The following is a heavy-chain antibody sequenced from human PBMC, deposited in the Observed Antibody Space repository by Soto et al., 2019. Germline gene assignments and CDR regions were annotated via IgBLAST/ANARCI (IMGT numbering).Heavy chain of an antibody. Sequence: QLQLQESGSGLVKPSQTLSLTCAVSGGSISSGGYSWSWIRQPPGKGLEWIGYIYHSGSTYYNPSLKSRVTISVDRSKNQFSLKLSSVTAADTAVYYWAGRVWSSSHGYYFDYWGQGTLVTVSS. J-gene: IGHJ4*02. CDR1: GGSISSGGYS. CDR3: AGRVWSSSHGYYFDY. CDR2: IYHSGST. D-gene: IGHD6-13*01. V-gene: IGHV4-30-2*01.